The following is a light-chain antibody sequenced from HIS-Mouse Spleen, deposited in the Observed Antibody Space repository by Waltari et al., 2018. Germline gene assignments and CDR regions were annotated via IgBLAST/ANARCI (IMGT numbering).Light chain of an antibody. J-gene: IGLJ2*01. CDR2: EDS. V-gene: IGLV3-10*01. CDR1: ALPKKY. CDR3: YSTDSSGNHRGV. Sequence: SYELTQPPSVSVSPGQTARITCSGDALPKKYAYWYQQKSGQAPWLVIYEDSKRPSGYPEGVSGFRSGEMVNLAISGAQVEDEADYYCYSTDSSGNHRGVFGGGTKLTVL.